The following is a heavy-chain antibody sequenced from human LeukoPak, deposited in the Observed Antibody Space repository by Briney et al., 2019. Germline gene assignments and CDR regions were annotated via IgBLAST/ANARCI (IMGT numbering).Heavy chain of an antibody. CDR2: IKHDGSEE. D-gene: IGHD3-22*01. CDR3: ARTAYYYDSSGYDDAFDI. J-gene: IGHJ3*02. CDR1: GFILSGYF. V-gene: IGHV3-7*03. Sequence: PGGSLRLSCAASGFILSGYFMSWVRQASGKGLEWVASIKHDGSEEYYVDSVRGRFTISRDNTKSSLYLQMNSLRAEDTAVYYCARTAYYYDSSGYDDAFDIWGQGTMVTVSS.